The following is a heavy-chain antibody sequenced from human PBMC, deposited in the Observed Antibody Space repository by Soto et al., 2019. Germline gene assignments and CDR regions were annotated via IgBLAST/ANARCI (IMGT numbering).Heavy chain of an antibody. V-gene: IGHV3-23*01. Sequence: QPGGSLRLSCAASGFTFSSYAMSWVRQAPEKGLEWVSAISGSGGSTYYADSVKGRFTISRDNSKNTLYLQMNSLRAEDTAVYYCAKDSALGGTYYYYGMDVWGQGTTVTVSS. J-gene: IGHJ6*02. CDR2: ISGSGGST. CDR1: GFTFSSYA. CDR3: AKDSALGGTYYYYGMDV. D-gene: IGHD3-16*01.